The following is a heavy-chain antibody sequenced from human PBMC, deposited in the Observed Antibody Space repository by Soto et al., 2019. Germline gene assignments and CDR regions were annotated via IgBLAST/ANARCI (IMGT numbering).Heavy chain of an antibody. D-gene: IGHD2-2*01. V-gene: IGHV3-49*03. J-gene: IGHJ3*02. CDR2: IRSKAYGGTT. CDR1: GFTFGDYA. CDR3: TRAYCSSTSCSDDAFYI. Sequence: GGSLRLSCTASGFTFGDYAMSWFRQAPGKGLEWVGFIRSKAYGGTTEYAASVKGRFTISRDESKSIGYLQMNSLKTGDTAVYYCTRAYCSSTSCSDDAFYIWGQGTMVTVSS.